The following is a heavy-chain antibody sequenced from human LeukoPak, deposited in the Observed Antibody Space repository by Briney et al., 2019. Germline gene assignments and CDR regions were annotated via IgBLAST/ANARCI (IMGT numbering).Heavy chain of an antibody. J-gene: IGHJ4*02. CDR2: IHTSGTT. D-gene: IGHD3-9*01. Sequence: PSETLSLTCTVSDGSISSGLHYWTWIRQPAGKGLEWIGRIHTSGTTNYNPSLKSRVTISVDTSKNQFSLKLSSVTAADTAVYYCARGVLTGYYRRFDYWGQGTLVTVSS. V-gene: IGHV4-61*02. CDR3: ARGVLTGYYRRFDY. CDR1: DGSISSGLHY.